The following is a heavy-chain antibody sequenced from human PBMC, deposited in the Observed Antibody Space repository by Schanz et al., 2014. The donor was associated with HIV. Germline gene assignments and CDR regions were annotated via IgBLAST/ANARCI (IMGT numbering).Heavy chain of an antibody. J-gene: IGHJ5*02. CDR2: FDPENGET. CDR1: GYTLTPLS. Sequence: QVQVVQSGAEVKKPGASVKVSCSVSGYTLTPLSLHWVRQAPGKGLEWMGAFDPENGETIYAQKFQGRVTVTEDTSSDTVYMELSSLRSEDTAVYYCARDLGGDFWSAQGGFDPWGQGTLVTVSS. V-gene: IGHV1-24*01. CDR3: ARDLGGDFWSAQGGFDP. D-gene: IGHD3-3*01.